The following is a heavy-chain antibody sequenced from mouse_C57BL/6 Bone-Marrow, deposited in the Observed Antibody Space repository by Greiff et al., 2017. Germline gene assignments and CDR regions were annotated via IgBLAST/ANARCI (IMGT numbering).Heavy chain of an antibody. CDR1: GFNIKNTY. V-gene: IGHV14-3*01. J-gene: IGHJ3*01. CDR3: ASPNYYGSSQFAY. D-gene: IGHD1-1*01. CDR2: IDPANGNT. Sequence: VQLQQSVAELVRPGASVKLSCTASGFNIKNTYMHWVKQRPEQGLEWIGRIDPANGNTKYAPKFQGKATITADTSSTTAYLQLSSLTAEDTAIYYCASPNYYGSSQFAYWGQGTLVTVSA.